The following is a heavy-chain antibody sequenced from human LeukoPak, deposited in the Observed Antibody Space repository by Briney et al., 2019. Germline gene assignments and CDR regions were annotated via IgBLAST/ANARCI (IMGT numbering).Heavy chain of an antibody. CDR1: GFPFNSYR. CDR2: ISSSSTYI. V-gene: IGHV3-21*01. CDR3: ARVPNGMIVVWEYYFDY. D-gene: IGHD3-22*01. Sequence: GGSLRLFCAASGFPFNSYRMMWAREATGEGVVCVSYISSSSTYIYDADSVKGRFTISRDNAENSLYLQMNSLRAEDTAVYYCARVPNGMIVVWEYYFDYWGQGTLVTVSS. J-gene: IGHJ4*02.